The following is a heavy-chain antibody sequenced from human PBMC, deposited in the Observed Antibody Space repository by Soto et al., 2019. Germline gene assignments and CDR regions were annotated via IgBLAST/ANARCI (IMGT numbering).Heavy chain of an antibody. D-gene: IGHD1-1*01. Sequence: GESLKISCAASGFMFSNHGMHWVRQAPGKGLEWVAVIWSDGNNRYYADSVKGRFTISRDNSKNTLYLQMNSLRAEDTAVYYCVRGDNWNDEASDYWGQGTLVTVSS. CDR2: IWSDGNNR. CDR1: GFMFSNHG. J-gene: IGHJ4*02. CDR3: VRGDNWNDEASDY. V-gene: IGHV3-33*01.